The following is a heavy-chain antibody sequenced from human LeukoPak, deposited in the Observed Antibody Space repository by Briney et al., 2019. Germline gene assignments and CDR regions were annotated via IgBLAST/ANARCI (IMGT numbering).Heavy chain of an antibody. Sequence: PGGSLRLSCAASGFTFSSYAMSWVRQAPGKGLEWVSAIIGSGGSTYYADSVKGRFTISRDNSKNTLYLQMNSLRAEDTAVYYCAKGLGYCSSTSCPSWGYWGQGTLVTVSS. J-gene: IGHJ4*02. CDR1: GFTFSSYA. CDR2: IIGSGGST. CDR3: AKGLGYCSSTSCPSWGY. D-gene: IGHD2-2*01. V-gene: IGHV3-23*01.